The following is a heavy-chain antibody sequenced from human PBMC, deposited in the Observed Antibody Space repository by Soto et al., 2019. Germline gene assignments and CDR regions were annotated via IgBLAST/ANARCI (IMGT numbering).Heavy chain of an antibody. CDR1: GYTFINYG. J-gene: IGHJ5*02. V-gene: IGHV1-18*01. D-gene: IGHD1-26*01. Sequence: ASVKVSCKASGYTFINYGISWVRQAPGQGLEWMGWISAYNGNTNYAQKFQGRVTMTTDTSTSTAYMELRTLRSDDTAVYYCVRIVGADRRWFDPWGQGTLVTVS. CDR3: VRIVGADRRWFDP. CDR2: ISAYNGNT.